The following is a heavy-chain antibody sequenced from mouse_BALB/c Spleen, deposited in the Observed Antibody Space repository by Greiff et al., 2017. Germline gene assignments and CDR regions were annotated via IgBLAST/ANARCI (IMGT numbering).Heavy chain of an antibody. D-gene: IGHD2-1*01. J-gene: IGHJ2*01. V-gene: IGHV2-9*02. Sequence: VKLVESGPGLVAPSQSLSITCTVSGFSLTSYGVHWVRQPPGKGLEWLGVIWAGGSTNYNSALMSRLSISKDNSKSQVFLKMNSLQTDDTAMYYCARDNGNCLDYWGQGTTLTVSS. CDR3: ARDNGNCLDY. CDR2: IWAGGST. CDR1: GFSLTSYG.